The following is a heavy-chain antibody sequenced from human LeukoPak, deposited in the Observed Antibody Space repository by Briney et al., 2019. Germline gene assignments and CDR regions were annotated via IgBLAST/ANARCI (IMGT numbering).Heavy chain of an antibody. CDR2: IYHSGST. Sequence: SETLSLTCTVSGYSISSGYYWGWIRQPPGKGLEWIGSIYHSGSTYYNPSLKSRVTISVDTSKNQFSLKLSSVTAADTAVYYCARTIAAAVTGAFDIWGQGTMVTVSS. CDR1: GYSISSGYY. D-gene: IGHD6-13*01. J-gene: IGHJ3*02. V-gene: IGHV4-38-2*02. CDR3: ARTIAAAVTGAFDI.